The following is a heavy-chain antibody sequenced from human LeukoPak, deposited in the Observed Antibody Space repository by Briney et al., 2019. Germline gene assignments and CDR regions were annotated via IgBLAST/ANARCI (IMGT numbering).Heavy chain of an antibody. V-gene: IGHV3-53*01. CDR1: GFTVSNNY. J-gene: IGHJ6*02. Sequence: GGSLRLSCAASGFTVSNNYMSWVRQAPGKGLEWVSIIYSGGSTYYADSVKGRFTISRDNSKNTLYLHINSLTAEDTAVYYCAKSKDDPNYYYYYYGLDVWGQGTTVTVSS. CDR3: AKSKDDPNYYYYYYGLDV. D-gene: IGHD3-10*01. CDR2: IYSGGST.